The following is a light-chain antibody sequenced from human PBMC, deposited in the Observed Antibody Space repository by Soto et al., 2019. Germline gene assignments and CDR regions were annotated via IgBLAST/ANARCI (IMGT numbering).Light chain of an antibody. CDR2: EVS. Sequence: QLVLTQPASVSGSPGQSITISCTGTSSDVGVYNYVSWYQQHPGKAPKLMIYEVSNRPSGVSNRFSGSKSGNTASLTISGLQAEDEADYYCSSYTSSGTVLFGGGTKVTVL. CDR1: SSDVGVYNY. CDR3: SSYTSSGTVL. V-gene: IGLV2-14*01. J-gene: IGLJ2*01.